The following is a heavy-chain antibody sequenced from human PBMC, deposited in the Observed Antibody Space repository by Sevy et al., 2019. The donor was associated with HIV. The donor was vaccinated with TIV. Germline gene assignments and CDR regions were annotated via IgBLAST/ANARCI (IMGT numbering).Heavy chain of an antibody. CDR2: INHSGST. CDR3: ARWRKDIVVVVAATYYYGMDV. V-gene: IGHV4-34*01. D-gene: IGHD2-15*01. Sequence: SETLSLTCAVYGGSFSGYYWSWIRQPPGKGLEWIGEINHSGSTNYNPSLKSRVTISVDTSKNQFSLKLSSVTAAVTAVYYCARWRKDIVVVVAATYYYGMDVWGQGTTVTVSS. CDR1: GGSFSGYY. J-gene: IGHJ6*02.